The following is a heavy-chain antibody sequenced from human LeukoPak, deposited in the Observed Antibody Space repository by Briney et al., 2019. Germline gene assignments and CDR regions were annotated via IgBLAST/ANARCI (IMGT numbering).Heavy chain of an antibody. CDR1: GFTFSTYN. V-gene: IGHV3-21*01. J-gene: IGHJ4*02. CDR3: AREGGYSYGTFDY. Sequence: GGSLRLSCAASGFTFSTYNMNWVRQAPGKGLEWVSSISSSSTYIYYADSVKGRFTISRDNAKNSLDLQMNSLRAEDTAVYYCAREGGYSYGTFDYWGQGTLVTVSS. D-gene: IGHD5-18*01. CDR2: ISSSSTYI.